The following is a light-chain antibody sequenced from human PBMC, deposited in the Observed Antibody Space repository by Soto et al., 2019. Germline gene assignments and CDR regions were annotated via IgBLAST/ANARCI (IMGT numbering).Light chain of an antibody. J-gene: IGKJ1*01. CDR2: DAS. CDR1: QTVSKNY. CDR3: QQCATAPLT. Sequence: EIVLTQSPGTLSLSPGERATLSCRASQTVSKNYLAWNQHKPGQPPRLLIYDASDRATGVPDRFSGSGSGTDLTLTISSLEPEASAVYYCQQCATAPLTFGHGTKVEIK. V-gene: IGKV3-20*01.